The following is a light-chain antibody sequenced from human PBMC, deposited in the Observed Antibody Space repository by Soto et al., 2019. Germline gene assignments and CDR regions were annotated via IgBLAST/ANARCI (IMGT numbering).Light chain of an antibody. J-gene: IGKJ2*01. CDR3: QRYGSSPPHT. Sequence: EIVLTQSPGTLSLSPGEGATLSCRASQSVSNNYLAWYQQKPGQAPRLLFSGASSRATGIPDRFSGSGSGTDFTLTISRLESEDFAVYYCQRYGSSPPHTFGQGTKLEMK. CDR1: QSVSNNY. V-gene: IGKV3-20*01. CDR2: GAS.